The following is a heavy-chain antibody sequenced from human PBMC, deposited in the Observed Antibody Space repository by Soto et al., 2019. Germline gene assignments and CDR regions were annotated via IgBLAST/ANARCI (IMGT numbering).Heavy chain of an antibody. CDR3: ARHIGVPGTRGFDY. CDR1: GASISDNNW. J-gene: IGHJ4*02. CDR2: IYHSGTA. Sequence: QVQLQESGPELVKPSGTLSLTCAVSGASISDNNWWSWVRQPPGKGLEWIGEIYHSGTANYSPSLNSRVIISLDKSKNQISLQLSSVTAADSAVYYCARHIGVPGTRGFDYWGQGTLVTVSS. D-gene: IGHD3-3*01. V-gene: IGHV4-4*02.